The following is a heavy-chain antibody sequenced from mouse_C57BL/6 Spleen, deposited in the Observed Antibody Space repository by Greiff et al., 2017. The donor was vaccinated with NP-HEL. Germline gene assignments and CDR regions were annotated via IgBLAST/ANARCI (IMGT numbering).Heavy chain of an antibody. V-gene: IGHV3-6*01. CDR3: ARPYGSSYWYVDV. CDR1: GYSITSGYS. D-gene: IGHD1-1*01. Sequence: EVQRVESGPGLVKPSQSLSLTCSVTGYSITSGYSWNWIRQFPGNKLAWMGYISYDGSNNYNPSLKNRISITRDTSKNQFFLKLNSVTTEDTATYYCARPYGSSYWYVDVWGTGTTVTVSS. CDR2: ISYDGSN. J-gene: IGHJ1*03.